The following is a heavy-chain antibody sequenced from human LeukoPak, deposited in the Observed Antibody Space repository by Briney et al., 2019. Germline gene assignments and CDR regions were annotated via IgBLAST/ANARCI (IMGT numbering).Heavy chain of an antibody. CDR2: IYYSGST. V-gene: IGHV4-39*01. J-gene: IGHJ5*02. CDR1: GDAISSSPYS. Sequence: SETLSLACTVSGDAISSSPYSWGWIRQPPGKGLEWIGSIYYSGSTYYNPSLRSRVTISVDTSKNQFSLKLSSVTAADTAVYYCARGDYSNQNWFDPWGQGTLVTVSS. D-gene: IGHD4-11*01. CDR3: ARGDYSNQNWFDP.